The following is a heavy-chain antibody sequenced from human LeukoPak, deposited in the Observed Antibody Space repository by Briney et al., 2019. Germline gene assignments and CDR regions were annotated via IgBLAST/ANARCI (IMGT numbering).Heavy chain of an antibody. V-gene: IGHV3-23*01. Sequence: GGSLRLSCAASGFTFSSYAMSWVRQAPGKGLEWVSAISGSGGSTYYADSVKGRFTISRDNAKNSLYLQMNSLRAEDTAVYYCARGYYYDSSGYPPDAFDIWGQGTMVTVSS. CDR1: GFTFSSYA. CDR2: ISGSGGST. D-gene: IGHD3-22*01. CDR3: ARGYYYDSSGYPPDAFDI. J-gene: IGHJ3*02.